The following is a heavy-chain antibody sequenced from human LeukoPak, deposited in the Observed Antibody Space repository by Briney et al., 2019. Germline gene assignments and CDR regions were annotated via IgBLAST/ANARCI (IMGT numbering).Heavy chain of an antibody. CDR2: IYYSGST. V-gene: IGHV4-59*01. J-gene: IGHJ6*03. D-gene: IGHD2-21*01. CDR1: GGSISSYY. CDR3: AREAYCGGDCYSYMDV. Sequence: SETLSLTCTVSGGSISSYYWSWIRQPPGKGLEWIGYIYYSGSTNYNPSLKSRVTISVDTSKNQFSLKLSSVTAADTAVYYCAREAYCGGDCYSYMDVWGKGTTVTVSS.